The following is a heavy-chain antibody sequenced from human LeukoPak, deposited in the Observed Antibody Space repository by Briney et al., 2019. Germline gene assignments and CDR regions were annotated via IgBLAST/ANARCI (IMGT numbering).Heavy chain of an antibody. D-gene: IGHD3-10*01. Sequence: PGGSLRLSCAASGITVSSDYMSCVRQAPGKGLEWVSVIYSSSITSYADSVKGRFTISRHNSKNTLYLQMNSLRADDTAVYYCARGRGAANDAFDIWGPGTMVTVSS. CDR2: IYSSSIT. CDR1: GITVSSDY. J-gene: IGHJ3*02. V-gene: IGHV3-53*04. CDR3: ARGRGAANDAFDI.